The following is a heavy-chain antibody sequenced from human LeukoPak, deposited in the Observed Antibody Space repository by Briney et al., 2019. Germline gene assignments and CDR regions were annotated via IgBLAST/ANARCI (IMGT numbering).Heavy chain of an antibody. V-gene: IGHV1-8*01. J-gene: IGHJ4*02. Sequence: ASVKVSCKASGYTFTSYDINWVRQATGQGLEWMGWMNPNSGNTGYAQKFQGRVTMTRNTSISTAYMELSSLRSEDTAVYYCARSRASSAKKWELTRVNDYWGQGTLVTVSS. CDR2: MNPNSGNT. CDR1: GYTFTSYD. D-gene: IGHD1-26*01. CDR3: ARSRASSAKKWELTRVNDY.